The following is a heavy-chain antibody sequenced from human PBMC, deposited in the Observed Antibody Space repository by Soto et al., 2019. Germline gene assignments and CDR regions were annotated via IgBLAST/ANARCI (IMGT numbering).Heavy chain of an antibody. V-gene: IGHV1-69*13. CDR3: ARWFRNYYGSGKSDYYYYYGMDV. D-gene: IGHD3-10*01. Sequence: SVKVSCKASGGTFSSYASSWVRQAPGQGIERKGRIIPIFGTANYAQKKKGRVTITADESTSTAYMELSSLRSEDTAVYYCARWFRNYYGSGKSDYYYYYGMDVWGQGTTVTVSS. J-gene: IGHJ6*02. CDR2: IIPIFGTA. CDR1: GGTFSSYA.